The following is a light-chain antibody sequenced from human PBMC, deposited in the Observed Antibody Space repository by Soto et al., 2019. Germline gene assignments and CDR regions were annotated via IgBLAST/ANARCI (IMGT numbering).Light chain of an antibody. Sequence: DIQMTQSPSTLSASVGDRVTITCRASQSISSWLAWYQQKPGKAPNLLIYKASSLESGVPSRFSSSGSGTEFTLTISSLQPDDFATYYCQQFNSYPGTFGQGTKVEIK. V-gene: IGKV1-5*03. CDR2: KAS. CDR3: QQFNSYPGT. J-gene: IGKJ1*01. CDR1: QSISSW.